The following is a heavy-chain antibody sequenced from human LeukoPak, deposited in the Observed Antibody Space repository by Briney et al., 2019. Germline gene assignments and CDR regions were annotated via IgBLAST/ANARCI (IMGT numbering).Heavy chain of an antibody. V-gene: IGHV3-21*01. Sequence: NPGGSLRLSCAASGFTFSSYSMNWVRQAPGKGLEWVSSISSSSSYIYYADSVKGRFTISRDNAKNSLYLQMNSLRAEDTAVYYCASWHYDSSGYYAKYYYYGMDVWGQGTTVTVSS. CDR1: GFTFSSYS. D-gene: IGHD3-22*01. CDR3: ASWHYDSSGYYAKYYYYGMDV. J-gene: IGHJ6*02. CDR2: ISSSSSYI.